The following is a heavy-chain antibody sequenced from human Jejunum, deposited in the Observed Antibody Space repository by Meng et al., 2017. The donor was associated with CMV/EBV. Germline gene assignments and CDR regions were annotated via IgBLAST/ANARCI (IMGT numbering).Heavy chain of an antibody. D-gene: IGHD3-3*01. V-gene: IGHV3-15*01. J-gene: IGHJ4*02. CDR2: IKSKNEGGAT. Sequence: EMQVVESGXDLVKPXGSLRLSCAASGFNFNGAWMSWIRQAPGKGLEWVGHIKSKNEGGATDYAAPVKGRFIISRDDSKNMLYLEMNSLKTEDTAVYYCGCGVPAYDDWGPGPLGTVSS. CDR3: GCGVPAYDD. CDR1: GFNFNGAW.